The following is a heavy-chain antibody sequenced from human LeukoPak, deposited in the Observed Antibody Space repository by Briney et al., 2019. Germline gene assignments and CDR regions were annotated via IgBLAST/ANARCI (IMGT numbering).Heavy chain of an antibody. D-gene: IGHD6-25*01. CDR2: MNVNSGNT. V-gene: IGHV1-8*02. Sequence: ASVKVSCKASGYTFTSYYMHWVRQAPGQGLEWMGWMNVNSGNTGYAQKFQGRVTMTRNASIRTAYMELSSLRYEDSAVYYCARTARLDYWGQGTLVTVSS. CDR1: GYTFTSYY. J-gene: IGHJ4*02. CDR3: ARTARLDY.